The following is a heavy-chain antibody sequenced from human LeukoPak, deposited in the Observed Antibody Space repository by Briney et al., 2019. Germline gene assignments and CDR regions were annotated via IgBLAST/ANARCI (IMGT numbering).Heavy chain of an antibody. V-gene: IGHV1-69*05. D-gene: IGHD3-3*01. Sequence: GSSVKVSCKASGGTFSSYAISWVRQAPGQGLEWMGRIIPIFGTATYAQKLQGRVTMTTDTSTSTAYMELRSLRSDDTAVYYCARGYKPSYYDFWSGYSRHKSNWFDPWGQGTLVTVSS. J-gene: IGHJ5*02. CDR1: GGTFSSYA. CDR2: IIPIFGTA. CDR3: ARGYKPSYYDFWSGYSRHKSNWFDP.